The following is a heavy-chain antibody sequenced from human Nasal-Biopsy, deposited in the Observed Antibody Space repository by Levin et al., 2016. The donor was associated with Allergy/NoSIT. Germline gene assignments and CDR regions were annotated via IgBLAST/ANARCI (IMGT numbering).Heavy chain of an antibody. J-gene: IGHJ6*02. Sequence: LRLSCSVSSGSIRRRNYSWNWIRQPPGKGLEWIGYVYSSGNTYYTPSLKSRLTISLDTSKNQFSLRLTSLTAADTAVYYCASRGAAAVYGLDVWGPGTTVTVSS. CDR1: SGSIRRRNYS. D-gene: IGHD6-13*01. CDR3: ASRGAAAVYGLDV. V-gene: IGHV4-30-4*07. CDR2: VYSSGNT.